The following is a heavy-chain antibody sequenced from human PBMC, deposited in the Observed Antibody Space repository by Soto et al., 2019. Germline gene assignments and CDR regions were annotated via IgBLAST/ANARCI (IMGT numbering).Heavy chain of an antibody. CDR2: IYYSGST. CDR1: GGSISSGGYY. V-gene: IGHV4-31*03. Sequence: QVQLQESGPGLVKPSQTLSLTCTVSGGSISSGGYYWSWIRQHPGKGLEWIGYIYYSGSTYYNPSLKSRVTISVYTSKNQFSLKLSSVTAADTAVYYCARDLYYYDSSGYYLVQGMDVWGQGTTVTVSS. CDR3: ARDLYYYDSSGYYLVQGMDV. D-gene: IGHD3-22*01. J-gene: IGHJ6*02.